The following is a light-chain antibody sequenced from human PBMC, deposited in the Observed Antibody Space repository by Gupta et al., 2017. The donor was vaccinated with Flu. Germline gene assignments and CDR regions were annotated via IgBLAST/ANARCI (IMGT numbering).Light chain of an antibody. CDR1: QSISNN. J-gene: IGKJ4*01. Sequence: EIVMTQSPATLSVYPGERATLSCRASQSISNNLAWYQQKPGQAPRLLIYGASTRATGIPVRFSGSGSGTEFTLTISSLQSEDFTVYYCQQYNNWPPRVTFGGGTKVEIK. CDR3: QQYNNWPPRVT. CDR2: GAS. V-gene: IGKV3-15*01.